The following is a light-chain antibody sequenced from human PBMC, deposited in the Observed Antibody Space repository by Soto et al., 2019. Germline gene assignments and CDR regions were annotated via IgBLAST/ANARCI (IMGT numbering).Light chain of an antibody. CDR1: SSNIGSNY. CDR3: AAWDDSLRGHWV. V-gene: IGLV1-47*02. CDR2: NNN. J-gene: IGLJ3*02. Sequence: QSVLTQPPSASGTPGQRVTISCSGSSSNIGSNYVCWYQQLPGTAPKLLNCNNNRRPSGVPDRFSGSKSGTSASLAISVLRSEDEAVYYCAAWDDSLRGHWVFGGGTKLTVL.